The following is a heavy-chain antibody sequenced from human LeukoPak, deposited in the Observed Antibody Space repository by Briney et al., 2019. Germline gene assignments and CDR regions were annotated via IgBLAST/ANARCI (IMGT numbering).Heavy chain of an antibody. J-gene: IGHJ4*02. CDR3: AFTHQGGERGFDY. D-gene: IGHD1-1*01. V-gene: IGHV3-30*04. Sequence: PGGSLRLSCAASGFTFSSYAMHWVRQAPGKGLEWVAVISYDGSNKYYADSVKGRFTISRDNSKNTLYLQMNSLRAEDTAVYYCAFTHQGGERGFDYWGQGTLVTVSS. CDR1: GFTFSSYA. CDR2: ISYDGSNK.